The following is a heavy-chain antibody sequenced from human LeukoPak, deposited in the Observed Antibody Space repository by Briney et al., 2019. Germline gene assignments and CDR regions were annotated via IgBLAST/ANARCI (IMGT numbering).Heavy chain of an antibody. CDR3: ARVNPLMAPGAVDI. CDR2: IKQDGSAK. D-gene: IGHD2-8*01. J-gene: IGHJ3*02. V-gene: IGHV3-7*01. Sequence: PGGSLRLSCAASGFTFSRYWMTWVRQTPGKGLAWVANIKQDGSAKYYMDSVKGRFTISRDNAKNSLYLQMNGLGVEDTAVYYCARVNPLMAPGAVDIWGQGTKVAVSS. CDR1: GFTFSRYW.